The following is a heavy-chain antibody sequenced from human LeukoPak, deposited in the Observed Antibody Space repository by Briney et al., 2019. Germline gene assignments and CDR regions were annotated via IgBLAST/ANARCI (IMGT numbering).Heavy chain of an antibody. CDR3: ARQLENGSSD. CDR2: IYYSGST. CDR1: GGSIITGDYY. J-gene: IGHJ4*02. V-gene: IGHV4-30-4*08. Sequence: SETLSLTCTVSGGSIITGDYYWIWIRQPPGKGLEWIGYIYYSGSTYFNPSLKSRVSILVDTSKNQFSLKLTSVTAADTAVYYCARQLENGSSDWGQGTLVTVSS. D-gene: IGHD6-6*01.